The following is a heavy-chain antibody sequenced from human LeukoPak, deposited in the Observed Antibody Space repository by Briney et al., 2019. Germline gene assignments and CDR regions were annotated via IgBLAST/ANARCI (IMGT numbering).Heavy chain of an antibody. D-gene: IGHD6-13*01. Sequence: GGSLRLSCAASGFTFSLYSIHWVRQAPGKGLEYISAITSDGGSTFYANSVKGRFTISSDNSKNTLYLQMGSLTTEDMAVYYCARETATGVSSSWYYDFWGQGTLVTVSS. J-gene: IGHJ4*02. CDR2: ITSDGGST. CDR3: ARETATGVSSSWYYDF. CDR1: GFTFSLYS. V-gene: IGHV3-64*01.